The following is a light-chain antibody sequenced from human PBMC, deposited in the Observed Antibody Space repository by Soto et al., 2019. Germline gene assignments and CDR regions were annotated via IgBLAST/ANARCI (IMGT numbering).Light chain of an antibody. V-gene: IGKV1-5*03. CDR1: QSISVW. Sequence: DIQMTQSPSTLSASVGDRVTITCRASQSISVWLAWYQQKPGKAPNLLIYKASRLESGVPSRFSGSGSETEFTLIISGLQPGDSATYYCQQYKSDSPTFGQGTKVDIK. CDR3: QQYKSDSPT. CDR2: KAS. J-gene: IGKJ1*01.